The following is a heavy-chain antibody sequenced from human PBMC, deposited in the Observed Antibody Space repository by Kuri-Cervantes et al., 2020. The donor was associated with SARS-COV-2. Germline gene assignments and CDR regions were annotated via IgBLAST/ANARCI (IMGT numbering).Heavy chain of an antibody. J-gene: IGHJ6*02. CDR3: ARDDVDFWSGYYNSGNYYYGMDV. D-gene: IGHD3-3*01. Sequence: SVKVSCKASGYTFSSYTISWVRQAPGQGLEWMGGIIPIFGTANYAQKFQGRVTITADESTSTAYMELSSLRSEDTAVYYCARDDVDFWSGYYNSGNYYYGMDVWGQGTTVTVSS. CDR2: IIPIFGTA. CDR1: GYTFSSYT. V-gene: IGHV1-69*13.